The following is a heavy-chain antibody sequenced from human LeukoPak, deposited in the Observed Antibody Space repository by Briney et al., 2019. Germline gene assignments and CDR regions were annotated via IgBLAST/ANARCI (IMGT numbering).Heavy chain of an antibody. Sequence: SETLSLTCAVSGGSISSGGYSWSWIRQPPGKGLEWIGYIYHSGSTYYNPSLKSRVTISVDTSKNQFSLKLSSVTAADTAVYYCTVRFLAYYYGMDVWGQGTTVTVSS. J-gene: IGHJ6*02. D-gene: IGHD3-3*01. CDR2: IYHSGST. CDR1: GGSISSGGYS. V-gene: IGHV4-30-2*01. CDR3: TVRFLAYYYGMDV.